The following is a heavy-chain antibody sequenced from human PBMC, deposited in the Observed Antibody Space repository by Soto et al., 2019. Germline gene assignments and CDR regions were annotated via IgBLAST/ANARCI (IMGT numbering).Heavy chain of an antibody. J-gene: IGHJ3*02. Sequence: PGGSLRLSCAASGFTFISYWMHWVRQAPGKGLVWVSRINSDGSSATYADSVKGRFTISRDNAKNTLYLQMSSLRAEDTAVYYCTRGVAVAGNAFDIWGQGTMVTVSS. CDR1: GFTFISYW. CDR2: INSDGSSA. V-gene: IGHV3-74*01. D-gene: IGHD6-19*01. CDR3: TRGVAVAGNAFDI.